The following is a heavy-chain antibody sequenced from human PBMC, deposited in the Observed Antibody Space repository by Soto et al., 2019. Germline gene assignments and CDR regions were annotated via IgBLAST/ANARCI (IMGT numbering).Heavy chain of an antibody. CDR2: VYSGGAT. CDR1: GFSVSRNY. CDR3: ARVPGRL. D-gene: IGHD3-10*01. Sequence: QLVETGGGLIQPGTSLTLSCAASGFSVSRNYMTWVRQAPGKGLEWVSFVYSGGATFYADSVKGRLILSRDSSQNTMYLQMNHLTAEDTAVYYCARVPGRLWGRGTLVTVAS. V-gene: IGHV3-53*02. J-gene: IGHJ4*02.